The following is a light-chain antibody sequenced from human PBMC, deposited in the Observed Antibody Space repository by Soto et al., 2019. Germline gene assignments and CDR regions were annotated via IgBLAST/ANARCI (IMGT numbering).Light chain of an antibody. CDR2: KAS. CDR3: QHYNSYSEA. CDR1: QTISHW. J-gene: IGKJ1*01. V-gene: IGKV1-5*03. Sequence: DIHLTQSPSTLSSSFGDRVTITCRASQTISHWLAWYQQKPGKAPKLLIYKASTLKSGVPSRFSVSGSGTEFTLTISSLKNDDFATYYCQHYNSYSEAFGQGTKVDIK.